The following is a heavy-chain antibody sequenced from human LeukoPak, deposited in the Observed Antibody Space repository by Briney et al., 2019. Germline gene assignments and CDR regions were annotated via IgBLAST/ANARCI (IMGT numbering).Heavy chain of an antibody. CDR3: ARGGGGIAAAH. J-gene: IGHJ1*01. CDR2: IYYTGST. D-gene: IGHD6-25*01. Sequence: SETLSLTCTVSGGPIGSYYWSWIRQPPGKGLEWIGYIYYTGSTTYNPSLKSRITISVDTSKNQFSLRLRSVTAADTAFYYCARGGGGIAAAHWGQGTLVTVSS. V-gene: IGHV4-59*01. CDR1: GGPIGSYY.